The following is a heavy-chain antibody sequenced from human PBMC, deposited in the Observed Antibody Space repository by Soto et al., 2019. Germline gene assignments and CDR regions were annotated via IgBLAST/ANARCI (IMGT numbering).Heavy chain of an antibody. CDR1: GYTLSNYA. J-gene: IGHJ4*02. CDR2: INAGNGDI. V-gene: IGHV1-3*01. Sequence: ASVKVSCKASGYTLSNYAMHWVRQAPGQRLEWMGWINAGNGDIKYSQKFQGRVSITRDTSANTAYMELSSLRFEDTAVYYCARDDSGFSGSHYIDYFNYWGQGALVTVSS. D-gene: IGHD1-26*01. CDR3: ARDDSGFSGSHYIDYFNY.